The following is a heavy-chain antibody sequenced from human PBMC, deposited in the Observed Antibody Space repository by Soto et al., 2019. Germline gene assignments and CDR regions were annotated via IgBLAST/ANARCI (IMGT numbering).Heavy chain of an antibody. CDR2: ISYDGSNK. Sequence: SLILSCAASGFTFSSYGMHWVRQAPGKGLEWVSVISYDGSNKYYADSVKGRFNISRDNSKNTLYLQMNSLRAEDTAVYYGAKDPEGYSSRSWDMYCQNGGQGT. J-gene: IGHJ1*01. D-gene: IGHD6-13*01. CDR1: GFTFSSYG. CDR3: AKDPEGYSSRSWDMYCQN. V-gene: IGHV3-30*18.